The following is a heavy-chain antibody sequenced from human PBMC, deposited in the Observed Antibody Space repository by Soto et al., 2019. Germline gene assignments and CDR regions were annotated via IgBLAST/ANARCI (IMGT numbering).Heavy chain of an antibody. Sequence: GASVKVSCKASGGTFSSYTISWVRQAPGQGLEWMGRIIPILGIANYAQKFQGRVTITADKSTSTAYMELSSLRSEDTAVYYCARAGDILTGHSQRMYYYYYYMDVWGKGTTVTVSS. CDR2: IIPILGIA. D-gene: IGHD3-9*01. V-gene: IGHV1-69*02. CDR3: ARAGDILTGHSQRMYYYYYYMDV. CDR1: GGTFSSYT. J-gene: IGHJ6*03.